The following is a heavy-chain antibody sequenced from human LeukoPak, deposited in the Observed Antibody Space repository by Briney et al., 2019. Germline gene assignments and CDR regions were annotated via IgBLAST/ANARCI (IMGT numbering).Heavy chain of an antibody. CDR1: GGTFSSYA. D-gene: IGHD3-16*02. V-gene: IGHV1-69*04. J-gene: IGHJ3*02. Sequence: SVKVSCKASGGTFSSYAISWVRQAPGQGLEWMGRIIPILGIANYAQKFQGRVTITADKSTSTAYMELSSLRAESTPVYYCARPMYYEYVWGSYRYTEIAFDIWGQGTMVSVSS. CDR3: ARPMYYEYVWGSYRYTEIAFDI. CDR2: IIPILGIA.